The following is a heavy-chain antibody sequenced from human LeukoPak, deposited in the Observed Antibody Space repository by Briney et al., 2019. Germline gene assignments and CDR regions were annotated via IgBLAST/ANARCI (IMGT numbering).Heavy chain of an antibody. CDR3: ARRAEQWLADAGAFDI. D-gene: IGHD6-19*01. V-gene: IGHV4-31*03. CDR2: IYYSGST. Sequence: PSETLSLTCTVSGGSISSGGYHWSWIRQHPGKGLEWIGYIYYSGSTYYNPSLKSRVTISVDTSKNQFSLKLSSVTAADTAVYYCARRAEQWLADAGAFDIWGQGTMVTVSS. J-gene: IGHJ3*02. CDR1: GGSISSGGYH.